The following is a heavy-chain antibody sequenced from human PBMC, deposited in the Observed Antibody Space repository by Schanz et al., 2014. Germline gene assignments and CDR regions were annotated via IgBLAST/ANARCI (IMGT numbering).Heavy chain of an antibody. J-gene: IGHJ4*02. V-gene: IGHV3-30*03. CDR1: GFTFSSYG. D-gene: IGHD6-13*01. CDR3: AARGVAAGGQIDY. CDR2: ISYDGSNK. Sequence: SCAASGFTFSSYGMHWVRQAPGKGLEWVAVISYDGSNKYYADSVKGRFTISRDNSKNTLYLQMNSLRAEDTAVYYCAARGVAAGGQIDYCCEGTLVAYSP.